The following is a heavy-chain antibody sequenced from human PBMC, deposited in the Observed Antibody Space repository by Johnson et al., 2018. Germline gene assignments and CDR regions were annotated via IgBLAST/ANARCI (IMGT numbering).Heavy chain of an antibody. CDR2: IYSGGST. D-gene: IGHD3-3*01. J-gene: IGHJ6*02. Sequence: VQLVESGGGLVQPGGSLRLSCAASGFTVSSNYMSWVRQAPGKGLEWVSVIYSGGSTYYADSVKGRFTISRDNSKKTLYLQMNSLRAEDTAVYYCARDQWGGYHPPYYYYYGMDVWGQGTTVTVSS. CDR3: ARDQWGGYHPPYYYYYGMDV. V-gene: IGHV3-53*01. CDR1: GFTVSSNY.